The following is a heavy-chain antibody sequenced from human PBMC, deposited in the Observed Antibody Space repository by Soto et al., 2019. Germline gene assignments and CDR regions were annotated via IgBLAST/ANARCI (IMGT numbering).Heavy chain of an antibody. D-gene: IGHD2-2*01. V-gene: IGHV3-23*01. CDR1: GFTFSSYA. Sequence: EVQLLESGGGLVQPGGSLRLSCAASGFTFSSYAMSWVRQAPGKGLEWVSAISNSGTYHADSVKGRFTISRDNSKRTLYLQMNSLRAEDTAVYYCAKATHNAEGGYCSTTSCAAEYFQHWGQGTLVSVSS. CDR3: AKATHNAEGGYCSTTSCAAEYFQH. J-gene: IGHJ1*01. CDR2: ISNSGT.